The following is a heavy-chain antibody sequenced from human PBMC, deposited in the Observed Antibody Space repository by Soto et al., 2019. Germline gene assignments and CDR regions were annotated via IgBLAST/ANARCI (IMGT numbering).Heavy chain of an antibody. J-gene: IGHJ4*02. Sequence: WWSLRLSCSASVFTFSNSAMTWFRQAPAKGLEWVSTIRDSDSGGSTFYADSVKGRFTISRDDSKNTLYLQMSSLRAEDTAMYYCAKVRVGIDVDFDYWGQGALVTVSS. D-gene: IGHD2-21*01. CDR2: IRDSDSGGST. V-gene: IGHV3-23*01. CDR1: VFTFSNSA. CDR3: AKVRVGIDVDFDY.